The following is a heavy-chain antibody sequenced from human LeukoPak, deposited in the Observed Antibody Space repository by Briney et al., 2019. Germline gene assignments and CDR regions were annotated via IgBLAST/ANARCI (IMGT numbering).Heavy chain of an antibody. J-gene: IGHJ4*02. CDR1: GGSISSSSYY. Sequence: SETLSLTCTVSGGSISSSSYYWGWIRQPPGKGLEWIGSIYYSGSTNYNPSLKSRVTISVDTSKNQFSLKLSSVTAADTAVYYCARGRGYSYGLRDWGQGTLVTVSS. CDR2: IYYSGST. D-gene: IGHD5-18*01. V-gene: IGHV4-39*07. CDR3: ARGRGYSYGLRD.